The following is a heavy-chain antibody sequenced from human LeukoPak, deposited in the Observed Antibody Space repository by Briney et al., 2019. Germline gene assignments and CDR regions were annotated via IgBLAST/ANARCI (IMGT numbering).Heavy chain of an antibody. V-gene: IGHV1-69*13. D-gene: IGHD3-10*01. CDR2: IIPIFGTT. Sequence: SVKVSCKASGDTFSSYAISWVRQAPGHGLEWMGGIIPIFGTTKYAQKFQGRVTITADESTTTAYMELSSLRSEDTAVYYCARVMVRGVSSDYWGQGTLVTVSS. CDR3: ARVMVRGVSSDY. J-gene: IGHJ4*02. CDR1: GDTFSSYA.